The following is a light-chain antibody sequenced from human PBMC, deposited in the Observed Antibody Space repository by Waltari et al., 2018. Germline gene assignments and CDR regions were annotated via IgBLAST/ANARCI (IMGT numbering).Light chain of an antibody. V-gene: IGLV2-8*01. J-gene: IGLJ2*01. Sequence: QSALTQPPSASGSPGQSVTISCTGTSGDVGGYNYVSWYQQHPGKAPKLMIYEVSKRPSGVPDRCSGSKSGNTASLTVSGLQAEDEADYYCSSYAGSNLVFGGGTKLTVL. CDR1: SGDVGGYNY. CDR3: SSYAGSNLV. CDR2: EVS.